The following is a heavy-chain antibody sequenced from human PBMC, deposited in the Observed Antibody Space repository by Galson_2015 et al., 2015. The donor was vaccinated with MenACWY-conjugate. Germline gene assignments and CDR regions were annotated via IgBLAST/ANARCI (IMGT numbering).Heavy chain of an antibody. CDR3: ARHLAQDGDYVFGFYFDY. J-gene: IGHJ4*02. CDR1: GYSFTSYW. CDR2: IDPSDSYT. Sequence: QSGAEVKKPGESLRISCKGSGYSFTSYWISWVRQMPGKGLEWLGRIDPSDSYTNYSPSFQGHVTISADKSISTAYLQWSSLKASDTAMYYCARHLAQDGDYVFGFYFDYWGQGTLVTVSS. V-gene: IGHV5-10-1*01. D-gene: IGHD4-17*01.